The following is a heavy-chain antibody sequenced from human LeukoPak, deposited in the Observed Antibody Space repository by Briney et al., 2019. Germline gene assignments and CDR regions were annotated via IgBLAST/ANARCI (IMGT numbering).Heavy chain of an antibody. CDR2: ISSNGGST. Sequence: GGSLRLSCAASGSTFSSYAMHWVRQAPGKGLEYVSAISSNGGSTYYANSVKGRFTISRDNSKNTLYLQMGSLRAEDMAVYYCARGGRHCSGGSCYYLDYYFDYWGQGTLDTVSS. D-gene: IGHD2-15*01. J-gene: IGHJ4*02. CDR3: ARGGRHCSGGSCYYLDYYFDY. V-gene: IGHV3-64*01. CDR1: GSTFSSYA.